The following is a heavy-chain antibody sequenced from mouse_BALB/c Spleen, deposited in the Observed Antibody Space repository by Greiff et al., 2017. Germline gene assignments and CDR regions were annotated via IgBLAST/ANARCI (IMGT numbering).Heavy chain of an antibody. CDR2: ILPGSGST. J-gene: IGHJ2*01. Sequence: VQLQESGAELMKPGASVKISCKATGYTFSSYWIEWVKQRPGHGLEWIGEILPGSGSTNYNEKFKGKATFTADTSSNTAYMQLSSLTSEDSAVYYGARYDYYGSSSFDYWGQGTTLTVSS. CDR1: GYTFSSYW. CDR3: ARYDYYGSSSFDY. D-gene: IGHD1-1*01. V-gene: IGHV1-9*01.